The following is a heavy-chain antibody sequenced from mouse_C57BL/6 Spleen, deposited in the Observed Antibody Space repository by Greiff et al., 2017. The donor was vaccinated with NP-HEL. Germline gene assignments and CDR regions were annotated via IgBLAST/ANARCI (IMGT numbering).Heavy chain of an antibody. V-gene: IGHV5-6*01. Sequence: EVQGVESGGDLVQPGGSLKLSCAASGFTFSSYGMSWVRQTPDKRLEWVATISSGGSYTYYPDSVKGRFTISIDTAKNTLYLQKSSLKSEDTAMYYCGRVTTVVARRGYYAMDYWGQGTSVTVSS. CDR1: GFTFSSYG. D-gene: IGHD1-1*01. CDR2: ISSGGSYT. J-gene: IGHJ4*01. CDR3: GRVTTVVARRGYYAMDY.